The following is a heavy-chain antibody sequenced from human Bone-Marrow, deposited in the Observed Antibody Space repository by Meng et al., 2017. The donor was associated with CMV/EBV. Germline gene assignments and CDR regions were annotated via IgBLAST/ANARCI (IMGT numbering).Heavy chain of an antibody. CDR2: IYYSGST. CDR1: GGSISSSSYY. J-gene: IGHJ5*02. V-gene: IGHV4-39*07. D-gene: IGHD2-2*01. CDR3: ARNLLGLGYCSSTSCYLAWFDP. Sequence: SETLSLTCTVSGGSISSSSYYWGWIRQPPGKGLEWIGSIYYSGSTYYNPSLKSRVTISVDTSKNQFSLKLSSVTAADTAVYYCARNLLGLGYCSSTSCYLAWFDPWGQGTRVTGSS.